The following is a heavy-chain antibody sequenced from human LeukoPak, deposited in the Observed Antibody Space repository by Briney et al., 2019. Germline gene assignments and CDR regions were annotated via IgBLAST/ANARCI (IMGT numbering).Heavy chain of an antibody. CDR3: ARDISAVAGTFDY. Sequence: GASVKVSCKASGYTFTGYYMHWVRQAPGQGLEWMGWINPNSGGTNYAQKFQGRVTMIRDTSISTAYMELSRLRSDDTAVYYCARDISAVAGTFDYWGQGTLVTVSS. J-gene: IGHJ4*02. CDR1: GYTFTGYY. CDR2: INPNSGGT. D-gene: IGHD6-19*01. V-gene: IGHV1-2*02.